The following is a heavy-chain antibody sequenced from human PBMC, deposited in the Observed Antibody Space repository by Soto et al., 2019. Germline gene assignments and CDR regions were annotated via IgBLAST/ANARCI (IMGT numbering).Heavy chain of an antibody. V-gene: IGHV2-26*01. D-gene: IGHD3-16*01. Sequence: GSGPTLVNPTETLTLTCTVSGVSLTNPRVGVSWIRQPPGKALECLAHVFSDDEKSYSTSLKSRLTISRDTSKSQVVLTMTNMDPVDTATYYCARAILITFGGVRELDYWGQGILVTVSS. CDR2: VFSDDEK. CDR1: GVSLTNPRVG. CDR3: ARAILITFGGVRELDY. J-gene: IGHJ4*02.